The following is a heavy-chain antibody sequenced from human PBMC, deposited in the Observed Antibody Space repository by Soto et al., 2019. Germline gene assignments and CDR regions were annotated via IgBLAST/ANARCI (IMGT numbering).Heavy chain of an antibody. V-gene: IGHV3-23*01. D-gene: IGHD6-6*01. CDR1: GFTFSSYA. J-gene: IGHJ6*02. CDR3: AKRNKYSSSVSYGMDV. Sequence: GGSLRLSCAASGFTFSSYAMSWVRQAPGKGLEWVSAISGSGGSTYYADSVKGRFTISRDNSKNTLYLQMNSLRAEDTAVYYCAKRNKYSSSVSYGMDVWGQGTTVTVSS. CDR2: ISGSGGST.